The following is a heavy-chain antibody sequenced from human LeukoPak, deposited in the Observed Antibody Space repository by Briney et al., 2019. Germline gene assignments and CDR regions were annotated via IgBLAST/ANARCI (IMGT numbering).Heavy chain of an antibody. V-gene: IGHV3-11*06. D-gene: IGHD2-2*01. Sequence: PGPSLRLSCAASGFTFSNNYIGCISHPPRNGMEWVSYISSSSSYTNYAESVKGRFPISRDNAKNSLYLQLNSLRAEDTAVYYCARDICSSTSCSSTQYNWFDPWGQGTLVTVSS. J-gene: IGHJ5*02. CDR1: GFTFSNNY. CDR2: ISSSSSYT. CDR3: ARDICSSTSCSSTQYNWFDP.